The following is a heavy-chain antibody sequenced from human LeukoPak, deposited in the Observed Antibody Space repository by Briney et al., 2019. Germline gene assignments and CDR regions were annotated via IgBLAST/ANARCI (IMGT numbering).Heavy chain of an antibody. CDR1: GFTFNTYT. D-gene: IGHD1-26*01. J-gene: IGHJ4*02. CDR3: ARDLPRRGELFDY. Sequence: GGSLRLSCAASGFTFNTYTMNWVRQAPGKGLEWVSSISSGTSYIYYADSVKGRFTISRDNAKNSLYLQMNSLRAEDTAVYYCARDLPRRGELFDYWGQGTLVTVSS. V-gene: IGHV3-21*01. CDR2: ISSGTSYI.